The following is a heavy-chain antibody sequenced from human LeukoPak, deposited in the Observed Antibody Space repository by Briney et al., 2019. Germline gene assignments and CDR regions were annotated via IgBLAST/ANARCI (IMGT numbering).Heavy chain of an antibody. V-gene: IGHV3-23*01. Sequence: GGSLRLSCAASGFTFKSYGMSWVRQVPGKGLEWVSSITGAGSSTKYADSVSGRFTISRDNSKNTLSLQMTGLRAEDTAVYYCARKVAGAMDLDYWGQGTLVTVSS. CDR2: ITGAGSST. D-gene: IGHD5-18*01. CDR1: GFTFKSYG. J-gene: IGHJ4*02. CDR3: ARKVAGAMDLDY.